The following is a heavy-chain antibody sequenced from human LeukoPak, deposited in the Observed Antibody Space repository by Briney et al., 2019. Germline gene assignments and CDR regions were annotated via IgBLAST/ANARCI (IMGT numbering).Heavy chain of an antibody. Sequence: ASVKVSCKASGYTFTGYYMHWVRQAPGQGLEWMGWINPNSGGTNYAQKFQGRVTMTRDTSISTAYMERSRLRSDDTAVYYCAREGIVATISVCYFDYWGQGTLVTVSS. CDR2: INPNSGGT. CDR1: GYTFTGYY. CDR3: AREGIVATISVCYFDY. V-gene: IGHV1-2*02. D-gene: IGHD5-12*01. J-gene: IGHJ4*02.